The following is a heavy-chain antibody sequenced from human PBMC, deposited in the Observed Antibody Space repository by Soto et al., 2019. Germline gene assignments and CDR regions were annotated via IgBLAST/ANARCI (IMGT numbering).Heavy chain of an antibody. CDR1: GGSISSYY. J-gene: IGHJ6*02. CDR3: ARGGYSYGPGPYYYYGMDV. V-gene: IGHV4-4*07. CDR2: IYTSGST. D-gene: IGHD5-18*01. Sequence: SETLSLTCTVSGGSISSYYCSWIRQPAGKGLEWIGRIYTSGSTNYNPSLKSRVTMSVDTSKNQFSLKLSSVTAADTAVYYCARGGYSYGPGPYYYYGMDVWGQGTTVTVSS.